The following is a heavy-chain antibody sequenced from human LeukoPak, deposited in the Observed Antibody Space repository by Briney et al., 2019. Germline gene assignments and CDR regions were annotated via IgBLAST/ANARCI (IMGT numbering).Heavy chain of an antibody. J-gene: IGHJ5*02. CDR3: ARGLPAASFDP. CDR2: IYYSGST. CDR1: GGSISSYY. Sequence: SETLPLTCTVSGGSISSYYWSWIRQPPGKGLEWIGYIYYSGSTNYNPSLKSRVTISVDTSKNQFSLKLSSVTAADTAVYYCARGLPAASFDPWGQGTLVTVSS. D-gene: IGHD2-2*01. V-gene: IGHV4-59*01.